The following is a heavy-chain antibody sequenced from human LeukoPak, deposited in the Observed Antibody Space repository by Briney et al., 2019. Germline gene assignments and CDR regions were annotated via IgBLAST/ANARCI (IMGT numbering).Heavy chain of an antibody. D-gene: IGHD1-26*01. CDR3: ARRRDLYSGSYYPFDY. CDR2: IKQDGSEK. CDR1: GFTFSSYW. V-gene: IGHV3-7*01. Sequence: GGSLRLSCAASGFTFSSYWMSWVRQAPGKGLEWVANIKQDGSEKYYVDSVKGRFTISRDNAKNSLYLQMNSLRAEDTAVYYCARRRDLYSGSYYPFDYWGQGTLVTVSS. J-gene: IGHJ4*02.